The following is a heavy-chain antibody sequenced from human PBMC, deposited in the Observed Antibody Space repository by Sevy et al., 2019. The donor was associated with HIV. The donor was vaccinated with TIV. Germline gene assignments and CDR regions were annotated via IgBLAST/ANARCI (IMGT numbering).Heavy chain of an antibody. Sequence: SETLSLTCTVSGGSISSSSIYWGWFRQSPGKGLDYIGSIFHSGDTYYNPSLKSRVTISVDTSKNQFSLKMTSVTAADTAVYYCARHFYSNGMDVWGQGTLVTVSS. D-gene: IGHD6-25*01. V-gene: IGHV4-39*01. CDR1: GGSISSSSIY. CDR2: IFHSGDT. J-gene: IGHJ4*02. CDR3: ARHFYSNGMDV.